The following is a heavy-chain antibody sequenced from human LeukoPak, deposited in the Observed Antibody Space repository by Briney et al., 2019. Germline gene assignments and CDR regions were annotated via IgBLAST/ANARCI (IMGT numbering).Heavy chain of an antibody. J-gene: IGHJ4*02. CDR2: ISSSSSTI. D-gene: IGHD3-3*01. CDR3: AKKETYYDFWSGYHPMGPFDY. CDR1: GFTFSSYS. Sequence: GGSLRLSCAASGFTFSSYSMNWVRQAPGKGLEWVSYISSSSSTIYYADSVKGRFTISRDNAKNSLYLQMNSLRAEDTAVYYCAKKETYYDFWSGYHPMGPFDYWGQGTLVTVSS. V-gene: IGHV3-48*04.